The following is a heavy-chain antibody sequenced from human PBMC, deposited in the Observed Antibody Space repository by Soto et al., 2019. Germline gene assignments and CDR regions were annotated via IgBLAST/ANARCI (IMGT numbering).Heavy chain of an antibody. J-gene: IGHJ6*02. CDR3: ARALCSRTSCYRSGMDV. V-gene: IGHV1-8*01. D-gene: IGHD2-2*01. CDR2: MNPNSGNT. Sequence: ASVKVSCKASGYTFTSYDINWVRQATGQGLEWMGWMNPNSGNTGYAQKFQGRVTMTRNTSISTAYMELSSLRSEDTAVYYCARALCSRTSCYRSGMDVWGQGTTVTVSS. CDR1: GYTFTSYD.